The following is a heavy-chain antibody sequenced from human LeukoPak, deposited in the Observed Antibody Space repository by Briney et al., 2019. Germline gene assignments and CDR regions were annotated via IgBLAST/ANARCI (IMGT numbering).Heavy chain of an antibody. D-gene: IGHD6-13*01. CDR3: AKVTAGTNPRAQYKYYFDY. CDR2: ISGSGGST. V-gene: IGHV3-23*01. CDR1: GFTFSSYA. Sequence: GGSLRLSCAASGFTFSSYAMSWVRQAPGKGLEWVSAISGSGGSTYYADSVKGRFTISRDNSKNTLYLQMNSLRAEDTAVSYCAKVTAGTNPRAQYKYYFDYWGQGTLVTVSS. J-gene: IGHJ4*02.